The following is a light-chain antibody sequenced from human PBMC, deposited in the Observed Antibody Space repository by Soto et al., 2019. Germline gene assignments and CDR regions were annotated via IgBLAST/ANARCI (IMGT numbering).Light chain of an antibody. V-gene: IGKV3-20*01. CDR2: GAS. CDR1: QSVSSNY. CDR3: QLYGSSPMYT. Sequence: EIVLTQSPGTLSLSPGERATLSCRASQSVSSNYLAWYQQKPGQAPRLLIYGASSRATAIPDRFSGSGSGTDFTLTISRLEPEDFAVYYCQLYGSSPMYTFGQGTKLEIK. J-gene: IGKJ2*01.